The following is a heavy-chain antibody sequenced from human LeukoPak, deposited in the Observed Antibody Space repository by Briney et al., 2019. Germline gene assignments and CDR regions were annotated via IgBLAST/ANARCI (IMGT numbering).Heavy chain of an antibody. Sequence: PSETLSLTCAVYGGSFSGYYWSWIRQPPGKGLEWIGEINHSGSTNYNPSLKSRVTISVDTSKNQFSLKLSSVTAADTAVYYCARGPNYGGNSKDFDYWGQGTLVTVPS. V-gene: IGHV4-34*01. CDR3: ARGPNYGGNSKDFDY. CDR2: INHSGST. J-gene: IGHJ4*02. D-gene: IGHD4-23*01. CDR1: GGSFSGYY.